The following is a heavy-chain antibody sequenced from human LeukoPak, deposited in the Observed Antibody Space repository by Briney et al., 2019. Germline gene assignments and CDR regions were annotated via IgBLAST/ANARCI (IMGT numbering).Heavy chain of an antibody. CDR2: ISGYNGYT. D-gene: IGHD3-16*01. J-gene: IGHJ4*02. V-gene: IGHV1-18*01. Sequence: ASVKVSCKASGYIFSNFGINWVRQAPGQGLEWMGWISGYNGYTKYAQKLQGRVTMTTDTSTSTAYMELSSLRSEDTAVYYCAARTSRGIGNYFDYWGQGTLVTVSS. CDR1: GYIFSNFG. CDR3: AARTSRGIGNYFDY.